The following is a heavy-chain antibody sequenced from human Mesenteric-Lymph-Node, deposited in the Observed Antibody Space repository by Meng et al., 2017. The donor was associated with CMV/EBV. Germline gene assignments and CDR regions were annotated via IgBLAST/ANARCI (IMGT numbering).Heavy chain of an antibody. J-gene: IGHJ6*02. CDR3: ARIIYDSSGYSIPFYYGMDV. Sequence: GSLRLSCTVSGASMSDYYWCWIRQPPGKGLGWIGIIYYSCRTNYNSSLMSRVTISVDTSKNHFSLKLGSMTAADTAVYYCARIIYDSSGYSIPFYYGMDVWGQGTTVTVSS. V-gene: IGHV4-59*01. D-gene: IGHD3-22*01. CDR1: GASMSDYY. CDR2: IYYSCRT.